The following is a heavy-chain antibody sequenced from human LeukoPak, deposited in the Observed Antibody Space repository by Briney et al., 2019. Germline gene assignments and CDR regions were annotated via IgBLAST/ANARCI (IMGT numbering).Heavy chain of an antibody. J-gene: IGHJ4*02. CDR1: GGSISSSSYY. CDR2: IYYSGST. CDR3: ARHRLIFGVVTEDFDY. V-gene: IGHV4-39*01. Sequence: SETLSLTCTVSGGSISSSSYYWGWIRQPPGKGLEWIGSIYYSGSTYYNPSLKSRATISVDTSKNQFSLKLSSVTAADTAVYYCARHRLIFGVVTEDFDYWGQGTLVTVSS. D-gene: IGHD3-3*02.